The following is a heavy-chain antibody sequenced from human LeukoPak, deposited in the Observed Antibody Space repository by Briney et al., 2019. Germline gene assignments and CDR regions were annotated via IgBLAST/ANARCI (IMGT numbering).Heavy chain of an antibody. Sequence: KPSETLSLTCAVSGYSISSGYYWGWIRQPPGKGLEWIGSIYHSGSTYYNPSLKSRVTISVDTSKNQFSLKLSSVTAADTAVYYCARHFRTVWSGYRWDWFDPWGQGTLVTVSS. V-gene: IGHV4-38-2*01. CDR2: IYHSGST. D-gene: IGHD3-3*01. CDR3: ARHFRTVWSGYRWDWFDP. J-gene: IGHJ5*02. CDR1: GYSISSGYY.